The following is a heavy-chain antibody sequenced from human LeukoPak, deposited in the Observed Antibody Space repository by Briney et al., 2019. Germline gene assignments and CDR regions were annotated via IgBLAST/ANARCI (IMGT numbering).Heavy chain of an antibody. CDR1: GYTFTSYG. Sequence: ASVKVSCKASGYTFTSYGISWVRQAPGQGLEWMGWISAYNGNTNYAQKLQGRVTMTTDTSTSTAYMELRSLRSDDTAVYYCARAPQYYYGSGSLVWFDYWGQGTLVTVSS. CDR3: ARAPQYYYGSGSLVWFDY. V-gene: IGHV1-18*01. D-gene: IGHD3-10*01. J-gene: IGHJ4*02. CDR2: ISAYNGNT.